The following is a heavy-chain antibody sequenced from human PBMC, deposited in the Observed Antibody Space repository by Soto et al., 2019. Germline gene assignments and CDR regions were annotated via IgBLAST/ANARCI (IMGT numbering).Heavy chain of an antibody. CDR2: IKSKTGPA. CDR1: GCSISNAW. CDR3: TTNHY. V-gene: IGHV3-15*01. Sequence: GGTLRLSCAASGCSISNAWMTWVRQAPGKGLEWVGRIKSKTGPAEYAAPVKGRFTISRDDSKNTLYLQMNSLQSGDTALYYCTTNHYWGRGTLVTVSS. J-gene: IGHJ4*02.